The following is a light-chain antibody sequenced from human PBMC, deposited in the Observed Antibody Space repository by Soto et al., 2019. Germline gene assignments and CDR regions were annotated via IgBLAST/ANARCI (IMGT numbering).Light chain of an antibody. CDR1: SSNIGAGYD. J-gene: IGLJ2*01. CDR3: QSYDSSLSGPVV. V-gene: IGLV1-40*01. Sequence: VLTQPPSVSGAPGQRVTISCTGSSSNIGAGYDVHWYQQLPGTAPKLLIYGNSNRPSGVPDRFSGSKSGTSASLAITGLQAEDEADYYCQSYDSSLSGPVVFGGGTQLTVL. CDR2: GNS.